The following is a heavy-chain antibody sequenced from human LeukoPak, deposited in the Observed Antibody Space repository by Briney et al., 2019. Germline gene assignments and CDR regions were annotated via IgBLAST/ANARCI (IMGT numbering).Heavy chain of an antibody. V-gene: IGHV3-33*01. J-gene: IGHJ4*02. CDR2: IWYDGSNK. CDR1: GFTFNSYD. D-gene: IGHD4-17*01. CDR3: ARVGYSDESIDY. Sequence: GGSLRLSCAASGFTFNSYDMHWIRQAPGKGLEWVALIWYDGSNKYYPDSVKGRFTISRDNSKNTLYLQMNSLRAEDTAVYYCARVGYSDESIDYWGQGTLVTVSS.